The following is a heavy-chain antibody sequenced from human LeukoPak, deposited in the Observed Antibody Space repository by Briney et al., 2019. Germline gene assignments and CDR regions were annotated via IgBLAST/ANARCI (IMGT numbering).Heavy chain of an antibody. D-gene: IGHD2-2*02. V-gene: IGHV4-61*08. J-gene: IGHJ6*02. Sequence: SETLSLTCAVSGGSISSGGYSWSWIRQPPGKGLEWIGYIYYSGSTNYSPSLKSRVTISVDTSKNQFSLKLSSVTAADTAVYYCARDHIVVVPAAIPDYYYYYGMDVWGQGTTVTVSS. CDR1: GGSISSGGYS. CDR2: IYYSGST. CDR3: ARDHIVVVPAAIPDYYYYYGMDV.